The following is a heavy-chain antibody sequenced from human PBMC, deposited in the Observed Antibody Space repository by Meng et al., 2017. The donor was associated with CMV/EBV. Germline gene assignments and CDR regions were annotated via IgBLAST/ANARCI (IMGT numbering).Heavy chain of an antibody. J-gene: IGHJ6*02. CDR2: MNPNSGNT. D-gene: IGHD3-3*01. CDR1: GYTFTSYD. CDR3: ARGPPAFGVVLTHYYYYGMDV. V-gene: IGHV1-8*01. Sequence: ASVKVSCKASGYTFTSYDINWVRQATGQGLEWMGWMNPNSGNTGYAQKFQGRVTMTRNTSISTAYMELSSLRSEDTAVYYCARGPPAFGVVLTHYYYYGMDVWGQGTTVTVSS.